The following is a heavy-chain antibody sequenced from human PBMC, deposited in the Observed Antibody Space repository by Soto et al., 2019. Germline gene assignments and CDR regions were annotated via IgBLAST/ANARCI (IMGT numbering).Heavy chain of an antibody. J-gene: IGHJ6*02. CDR1: EFPFSTYW. CDR2: INQDGSEK. V-gene: IGHV3-7*01. CDR3: AKSGGSGWSFHYYAMDV. D-gene: IGHD6-19*01. Sequence: PGGSLRLSCSASEFPFSTYWMSWVRQAPGKGLQWVANINQDGSEKYYVDSVKGRFTISRDNAKNSLYLQVIGLRAEDTAVYYCAKSGGSGWSFHYYAMDVWGQGTTVTVSS.